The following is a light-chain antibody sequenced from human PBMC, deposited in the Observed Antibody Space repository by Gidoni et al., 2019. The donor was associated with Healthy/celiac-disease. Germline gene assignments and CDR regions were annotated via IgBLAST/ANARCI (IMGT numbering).Light chain of an antibody. Sequence: EIQMTHSPPTLSASVGDRVTITCRASQSISSWLAWYQQKPGKAPKLLIYKASSLESGVPSRFSGSGSGTEFTLTISSLQPDDFATYYCQQYNSYPWTFGQGTKVEIK. J-gene: IGKJ1*01. CDR2: KAS. CDR3: QQYNSYPWT. V-gene: IGKV1-5*03. CDR1: QSISSW.